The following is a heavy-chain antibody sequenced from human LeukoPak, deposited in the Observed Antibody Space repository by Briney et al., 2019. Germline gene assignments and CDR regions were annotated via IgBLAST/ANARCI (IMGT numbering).Heavy chain of an antibody. CDR2: MKPDGSES. CDR3: ARDRGRNSFDY. Sequence: GGSLRLSCAASGFTFSSYWMSWVRQALGKGLEWVASMKPDGSESWYVDSVKGRFTISRDNSKNLLYLQLTGLRAEDTALYYCARDRGRNSFDYWGQGTLVSVSS. V-gene: IGHV3-7*01. D-gene: IGHD1-14*01. CDR1: GFTFSSYW. J-gene: IGHJ4*02.